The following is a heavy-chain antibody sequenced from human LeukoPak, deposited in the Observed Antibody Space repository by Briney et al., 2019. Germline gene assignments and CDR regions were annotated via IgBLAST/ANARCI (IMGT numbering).Heavy chain of an antibody. D-gene: IGHD2-21*01. CDR3: ATIPSTELNAY. V-gene: IGHV3-21*01. CDR2: ISSSSSYI. CDR1: GFTFSSYS. J-gene: IGHJ4*02. Sequence: GGSLRLSCTASGFTFSSYSMNWVRQAPGKGLEWLSSISSSSSYIYYADSVRGRFTISRDNDKNSLYLPMNSLRADDTAVYFCATIPSTELNAYWGQGTLVTVSA.